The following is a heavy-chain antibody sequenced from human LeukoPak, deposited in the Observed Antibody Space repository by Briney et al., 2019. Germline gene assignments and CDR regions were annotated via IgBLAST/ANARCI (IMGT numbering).Heavy chain of an antibody. Sequence: ASVKVSCKASGYTFTSYAMNWVRQAPAQGLEWMGWINTNTGNPTYAQGFTGRFVFSLDTSVSTAYLQISSLKAEDTAVYYCARVMDYDFWSGYYGVWFDPWGQGTLVTVSS. J-gene: IGHJ5*02. CDR1: GYTFTSYA. D-gene: IGHD3-3*01. V-gene: IGHV7-4-1*02. CDR3: ARVMDYDFWSGYYGVWFDP. CDR2: INTNTGNP.